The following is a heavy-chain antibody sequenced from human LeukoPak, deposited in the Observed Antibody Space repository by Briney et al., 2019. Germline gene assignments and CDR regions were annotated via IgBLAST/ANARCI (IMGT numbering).Heavy chain of an antibody. CDR3: ASGDGYNSPFDY. V-gene: IGHV4-59*01. CDR2: IYYSGST. D-gene: IGHD5-24*01. CDR1: GGSIRSYY. Sequence: SETLSLTCTVSGGSIRSYYWNWIRQPPGKGLEWIGYIYYSGSTNYNPSLKSRVTMSVDTSKNQFSLKLNSVTAADTAVYYCASGDGYNSPFDYWGQGTLVTVSS. J-gene: IGHJ4*02.